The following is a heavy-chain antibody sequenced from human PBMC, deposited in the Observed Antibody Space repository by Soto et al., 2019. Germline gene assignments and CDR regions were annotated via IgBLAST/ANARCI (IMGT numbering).Heavy chain of an antibody. CDR3: VKPQLGILGHDSFDI. CDR2: SSSNGGST. CDR1: GFTFSSYA. V-gene: IGHV3-64D*09. D-gene: IGHD7-27*01. J-gene: IGHJ3*02. Sequence: GGSLRLSCSASGFTFSSYAMHWVRQATGKGLEYVSASSSNGGSTYYADSAKGRFTISRDNSKNTLYLQMSSLRAEDTAVYYSVKPQLGILGHDSFDIWGQGTMVTVSS.